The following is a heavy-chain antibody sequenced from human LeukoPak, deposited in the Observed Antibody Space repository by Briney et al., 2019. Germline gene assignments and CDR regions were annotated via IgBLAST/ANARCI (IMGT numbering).Heavy chain of an antibody. J-gene: IGHJ4*02. CDR3: ARHFKPAAAGCFDY. V-gene: IGHV4-59*08. CDR2: IYYSGGT. Sequence: SETLSLTCTVSGGSISSYYWSWIRQPPGKGLEWIGYIYYSGGTNYNPSLQSRLTISVDTSKNQFPLKLSSVTAADTAVYYCARHFKPAAAGCFDYWGQGKLVTVSS. D-gene: IGHD6-13*01. CDR1: GGSISSYY.